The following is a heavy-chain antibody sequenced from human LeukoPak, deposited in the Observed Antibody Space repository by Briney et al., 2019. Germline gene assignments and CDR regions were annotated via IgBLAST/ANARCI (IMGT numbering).Heavy chain of an antibody. D-gene: IGHD3-22*01. V-gene: IGHV3-21*01. CDR2: ISSSSSYI. Sequence: TGGSLRLSCAASGFTFSSYSMNWVRQAPGKGLEWVSSISSSSSYIYYADSVKGRFTISRDNAKNSLYLQMNSLRAEDTAVYYCAREVVLSTSAWFEYWGQGTLVTVSS. CDR3: AREVVLSTSAWFEY. J-gene: IGHJ4*02. CDR1: GFTFSSYS.